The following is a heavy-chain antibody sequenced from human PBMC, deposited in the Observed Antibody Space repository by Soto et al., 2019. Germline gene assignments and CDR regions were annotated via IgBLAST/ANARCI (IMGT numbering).Heavy chain of an antibody. CDR2: IIPIFGTA. D-gene: IGHD4-4*01. J-gene: IGHJ6*02. Sequence: QVQLVQSGAEVKKPGSSVKVSCKASGGTFSSYAISWVRQAPGQGLEWMGGIIPIFGTANYAQKFQGRVTITADESTSTAYMELSSLRSEDTAVYHCARRTTVNPRDYYYYGMDVWGQGTTVTVSS. CDR1: GGTFSSYA. CDR3: ARRTTVNPRDYYYYGMDV. V-gene: IGHV1-69*01.